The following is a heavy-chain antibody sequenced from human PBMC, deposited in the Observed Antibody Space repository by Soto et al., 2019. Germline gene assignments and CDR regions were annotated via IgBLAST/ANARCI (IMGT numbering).Heavy chain of an antibody. V-gene: IGHV4-34*01. J-gene: IGHJ4*02. Sequence: PSETLCLTCAVYGGSFSGYYWSGIRQPPGKGQEWIGEINHSGSTNYNPSLKSRVTISVDTSKNQFSLKLSSVTAADTAVYYCARTYYDFWSGYNYYFDYWGQGTLVTVSS. CDR1: GGSFSGYY. D-gene: IGHD3-3*01. CDR2: INHSGST. CDR3: ARTYYDFWSGYNYYFDY.